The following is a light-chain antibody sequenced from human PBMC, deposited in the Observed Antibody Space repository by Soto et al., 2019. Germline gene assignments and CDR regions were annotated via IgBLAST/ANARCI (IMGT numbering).Light chain of an antibody. Sequence: DIQMTQSPSTLSASIGDRVTLTCRASQYITRWLAWYQQKPGKAPKLLIYDASSLHSGVPSRFSGSGSGTEFTLTIDSLQPDDFATCYCQQYHSYCPCTFGQGTKVEIK. CDR2: DAS. CDR1: QYITRW. V-gene: IGKV1-5*01. J-gene: IGKJ1*01. CDR3: QQYHSYCPCT.